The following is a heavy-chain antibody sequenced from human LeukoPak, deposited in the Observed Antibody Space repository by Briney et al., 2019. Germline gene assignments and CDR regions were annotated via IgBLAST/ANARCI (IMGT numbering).Heavy chain of an antibody. D-gene: IGHD3-16*01. J-gene: IGHJ2*01. Sequence: GGSQRLSCAASGYTFYNYAVTWVRQAPGKGLEWVSSISHDGASTHYADSVKGRFTISRDNSKKTVFLQMDSLRAEDTAVYFCAKYGSGQLWLLGWYFDFWGRGTLVSVSS. CDR2: ISHDGAST. V-gene: IGHV3-23*01. CDR1: GYTFYNYA. CDR3: AKYGSGQLWLLGWYFDF.